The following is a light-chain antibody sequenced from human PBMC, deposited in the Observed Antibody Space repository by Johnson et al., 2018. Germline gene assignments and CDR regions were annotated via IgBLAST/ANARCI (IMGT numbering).Light chain of an antibody. Sequence: QSVLTQPPSVSAAPGQKVTISCSGSSSNIGNNYVSWYQQLPGTAPKLLIYENNKRPSGIPDRFSGSKSGTSATLGITGLQTGAEADYYCGTWASSLSAGNVFGTGTKGTVL. J-gene: IGLJ1*01. V-gene: IGLV1-51*02. CDR1: SSNIGNNY. CDR3: GTWASSLSAGNV. CDR2: ENN.